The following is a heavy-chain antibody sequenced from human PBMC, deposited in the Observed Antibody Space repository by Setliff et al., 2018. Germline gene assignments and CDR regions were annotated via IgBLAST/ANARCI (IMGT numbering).Heavy chain of an antibody. CDR2: ITHDGSKT. CDR1: GFTFNTYW. Sequence: GGSLRLSCAGSGFTFNTYWMTWVRQAPGKGLEWVASITHDGSKTYILDSVKGRFTISRDNTKNSLYLQMNSLRGEDTAVYYCASGCIAASRCYGMDVWGQGTTVTVSS. CDR3: ASGCIAASRCYGMDV. D-gene: IGHD6-6*01. V-gene: IGHV3-7*01. J-gene: IGHJ6*02.